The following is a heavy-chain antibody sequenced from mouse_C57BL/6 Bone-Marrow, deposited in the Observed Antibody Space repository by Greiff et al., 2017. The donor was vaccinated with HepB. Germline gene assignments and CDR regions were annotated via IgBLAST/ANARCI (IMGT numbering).Heavy chain of an antibody. CDR1: GFTFSSYA. V-gene: IGHV5-4*03. D-gene: IGHD2-10*01. J-gene: IGHJ3*01. Sequence: EVKLMESGGGLVKPGGSLKLSCAASGFTFSSYAMSWVRQTPEKRLEWVATISDGGSYTYYPDNVKGRFTISRDNAKNNLYLQMSHLKSEDTAMYYCGRSYTWFAYWGQGTLVTVSA. CDR2: ISDGGSYT. CDR3: GRSYTWFAY.